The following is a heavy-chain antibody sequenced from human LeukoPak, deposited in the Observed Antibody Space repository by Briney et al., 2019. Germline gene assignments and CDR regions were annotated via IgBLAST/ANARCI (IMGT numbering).Heavy chain of an antibody. CDR2: ISGSGGST. Sequence: GGSLRLSCAASGFTFSSYAMSWVRQAPGKGLEWVSAISGSGGSTYYADSVKGRFTISRDNSKNTLYLQMNSLRDEDTAVYYCARGHDLAKRSIDYWGRGTLVTVSS. CDR3: ARGHDLAKRSIDY. D-gene: IGHD1-1*01. CDR1: GFTFSSYA. J-gene: IGHJ4*02. V-gene: IGHV3-23*01.